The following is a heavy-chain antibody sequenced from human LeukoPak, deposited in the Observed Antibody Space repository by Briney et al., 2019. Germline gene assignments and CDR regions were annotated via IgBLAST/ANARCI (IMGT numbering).Heavy chain of an antibody. V-gene: IGHV4-59*08. J-gene: IGHJ3*02. Sequence: PSETLSLTCAVYGGSFSVYYWSWIRQPPGRGLEWIGYIYYSGSTNYNPSLKSRVTISVDTSKNQFSLKLSSVTAADTAVYYCARGVGSGWYEDAFDIWGQGTMVTVSS. CDR1: GGSFSVYY. CDR3: ARGVGSGWYEDAFDI. CDR2: IYYSGST. D-gene: IGHD6-19*01.